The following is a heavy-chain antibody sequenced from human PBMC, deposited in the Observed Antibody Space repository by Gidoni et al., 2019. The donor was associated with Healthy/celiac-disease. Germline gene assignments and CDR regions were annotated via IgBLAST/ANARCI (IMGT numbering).Heavy chain of an antibody. Sequence: QVQLVQSGAEVKKPGHSVKVSCKASGGTFSTYGISWVRQAPGPGLAWVGGIVPVFGTGDYAQKFQGRVTITADESTSTAYMELSNLRSEDTAVYYCARKGERWDVLEKFYFGVDVWGQGTTVTVSS. CDR3: ARKGERWDVLEKFYFGVDV. CDR2: IVPVFGTG. J-gene: IGHJ6*02. V-gene: IGHV1-69*01. D-gene: IGHD3-10*01. CDR1: GGTFSTYG.